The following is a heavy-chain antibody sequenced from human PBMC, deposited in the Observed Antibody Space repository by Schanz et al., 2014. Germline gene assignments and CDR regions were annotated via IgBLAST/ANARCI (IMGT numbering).Heavy chain of an antibody. Sequence: EVQLVESGGELVQPGGSLRLSCAASGFTFSSYWMHWVRQVPGKGPVWVSRINGDGSSTLYADSVKGRFTISRDNAKNTLYLQMNSLRAEDTAVYYCAKDIAPLAASPGYGMDVWGQGTTVTVSS. D-gene: IGHD6-13*01. CDR1: GFTFSSYW. J-gene: IGHJ6*02. V-gene: IGHV3-74*01. CDR3: AKDIAPLAASPGYGMDV. CDR2: INGDGSST.